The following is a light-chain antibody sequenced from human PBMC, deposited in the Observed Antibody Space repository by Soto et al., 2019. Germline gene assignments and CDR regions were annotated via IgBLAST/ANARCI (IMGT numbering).Light chain of an antibody. Sequence: QMTQSPTSLSASVGDRVTITCQASQDTGKYLNWFQQKPGKAPKLLIYDASNLKTGVPARFSGSGSGTDFTFTISSLQPEDIATYFCEQYDTLPLTFGGGTKVEIK. CDR1: QDTGKY. CDR3: EQYDTLPLT. V-gene: IGKV1-33*01. CDR2: DAS. J-gene: IGKJ4*01.